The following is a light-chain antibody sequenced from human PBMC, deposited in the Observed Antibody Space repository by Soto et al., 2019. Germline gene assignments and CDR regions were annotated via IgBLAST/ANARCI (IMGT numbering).Light chain of an antibody. CDR2: GAS. J-gene: IGKJ1*01. Sequence: EIVLTQSTGTLSLSPGERATLSCRASQSVSSSYLAWYQQKPGQAPRLLIYGASSRATGIPDRFSGSGSGTDITLTISRLEPEDFAVYYCQQYSSSQSFGQGTKVEIK. V-gene: IGKV3-20*01. CDR1: QSVSSSY. CDR3: QQYSSSQS.